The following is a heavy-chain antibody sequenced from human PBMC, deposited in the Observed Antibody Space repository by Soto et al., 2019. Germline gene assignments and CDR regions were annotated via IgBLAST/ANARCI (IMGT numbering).Heavy chain of an antibody. V-gene: IGHV4-34*01. CDR2: INHSGSN. D-gene: IGHD3-9*01. Sequence: QLQQWGAGLLKPSETLSLTCVVSGGSFSTYYYNWIRQSPGKGLEWIGEINHSGSNNYSPSLKRRVTMSLDTSKNQFSLQLTSVTAADPAVYYCARGGSNDWQVAFDIWCQGTMVTVSS. CDR1: GGSFSTYY. CDR3: ARGGSNDWQVAFDI. J-gene: IGHJ3*02.